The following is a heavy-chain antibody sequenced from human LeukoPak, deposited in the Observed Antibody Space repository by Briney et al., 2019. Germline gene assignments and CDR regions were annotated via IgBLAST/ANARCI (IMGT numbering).Heavy chain of an antibody. Sequence: PGGSLRLSCAASEFTFSSYWMNWVRQAPGKGLEWVANIKPDGSEKYYADSVKGRFTIFRDNAKNSLYLQMNSLRVEDTAVYYCVKDRYFYDSGSKANWGQGTLVTVSS. CDR3: VKDRYFYDSGSKAN. CDR1: EFTFSSYW. CDR2: IKPDGSEK. J-gene: IGHJ4*02. D-gene: IGHD3-22*01. V-gene: IGHV3-7*03.